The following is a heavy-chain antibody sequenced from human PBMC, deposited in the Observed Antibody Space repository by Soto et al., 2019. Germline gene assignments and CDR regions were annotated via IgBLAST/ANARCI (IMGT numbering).Heavy chain of an antibody. J-gene: IGHJ3*01. CDR2: INTYNGNS. Sequence: QGLLVQSGAEVKKPGASVKVSCKASGYAFSSHGIRWVRQAPGQGLEWMGRINTYNGNSNYTQNVQERLTLTTDTSPPTVYMELKSLTSDDTAVYYCASDLRVGANTDALNLWGQGTMVTVSS. D-gene: IGHD1-26*01. CDR1: GYAFSSHG. V-gene: IGHV1-18*01. CDR3: ASDLRVGANTDALNL.